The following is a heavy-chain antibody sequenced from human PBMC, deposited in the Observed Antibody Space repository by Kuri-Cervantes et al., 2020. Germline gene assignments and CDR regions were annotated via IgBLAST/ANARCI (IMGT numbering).Heavy chain of an antibody. V-gene: IGHV3-7*01. CDR2: IKQDGSEK. CDR1: GFTFSSYW. J-gene: IGHJ6*02. CDR3: ARDAGEYSSSWSNYYYYYGMDV. Sequence: GESLKISCAASGFTFSSYWMSWVRQAPGKGLEWVANIKQDGSEKYYVDSVKGRFTISRDNAKNSLYLQMNSLRAEDTAVYYCARDAGEYSSSWSNYYYYYGMDVWGQGTTVTVSS. D-gene: IGHD6-13*01.